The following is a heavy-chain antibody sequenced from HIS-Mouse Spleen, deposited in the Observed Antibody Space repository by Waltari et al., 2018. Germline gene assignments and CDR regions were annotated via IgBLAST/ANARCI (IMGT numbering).Heavy chain of an antibody. J-gene: IGHJ4*02. CDR1: GYTFTGYS. CDR2: INPNSGGT. V-gene: IGHV1-2*02. CDR3: ARVYSSSWRGFDY. Sequence: QVQLVQSGAEVKKPGASVKVSCKASGYTFTGYSMHWGRQAPGQGLEWMGWINPNSGGTNYAQKFQGRVTMTRDTSISTAYMELSRLRSDDTAVYYCARVYSSSWRGFDYWGQGTLVTVSS. D-gene: IGHD6-6*01.